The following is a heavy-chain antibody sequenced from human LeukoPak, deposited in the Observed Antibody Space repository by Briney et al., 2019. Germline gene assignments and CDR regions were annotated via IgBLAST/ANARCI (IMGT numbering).Heavy chain of an antibody. CDR2: IIPIFGTA. J-gene: IGHJ4*02. CDR1: GGTFSSYG. V-gene: IGHV1-69*05. CDR3: ARGPPNWGYDY. Sequence: GASVKVSCKASGGTFSSYGISWVRQAPGQGLEWMGGIIPIFGTANYAQKFQDRDTMTRNTSISTAYMELSSLRSDDTAVYYCARGPPNWGYDYWGPGTLVTVSS. D-gene: IGHD7-27*01.